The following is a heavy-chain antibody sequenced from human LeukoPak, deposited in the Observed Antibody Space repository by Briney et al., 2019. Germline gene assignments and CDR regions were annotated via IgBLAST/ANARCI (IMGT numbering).Heavy chain of an antibody. J-gene: IGHJ5*02. Sequence: PSETLSLTCAVYGGSFSGYYWSWIRQPPGKGLEWIGEINHSGSTNYNPSLKSRVTISVDTSKNQFSLKLSSVTAADTAVYYCARGFRGGIVLRPLSSWFDPWGQGTLVTVSS. V-gene: IGHV4-34*01. D-gene: IGHD3-10*01. CDR3: ARGFRGGIVLRPLSSWFDP. CDR1: GGSFSGYY. CDR2: INHSGST.